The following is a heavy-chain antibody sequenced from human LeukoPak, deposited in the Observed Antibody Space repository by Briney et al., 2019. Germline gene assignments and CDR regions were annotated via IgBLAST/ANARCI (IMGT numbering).Heavy chain of an antibody. CDR2: VYYTGGT. J-gene: IGHJ4*02. CDR3: ARGNGEQQLTGDY. V-gene: IGHV4-30-4*01. CDR1: GGSISSGDYY. D-gene: IGHD6-13*01. Sequence: PSETLSLTCSVSGGSISSGDYYWTWIRHPPGKGLEWIGYVYYTGGTDYNPSLRSRVTISVDTSKNQFSLKLTSVTAADTAVYYCARGNGEQQLTGDYWGQGTLVTVSS.